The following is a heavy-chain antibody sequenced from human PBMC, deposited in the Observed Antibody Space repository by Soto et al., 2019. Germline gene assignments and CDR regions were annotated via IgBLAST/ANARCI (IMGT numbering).Heavy chain of an antibody. Sequence: QVQLQQWGAGLLKPSETLSLTCAVYGGSFSGYYWSWIRQPPGKGLEWIGEINHSGSTNYNPSLKSRVTISVDTSKNQFSLKLSSVTAADTAVYYCARGRDGYNLDYWGQGTLVTVSS. CDR3: ARGRDGYNLDY. V-gene: IGHV4-34*01. CDR1: GGSFSGYY. D-gene: IGHD5-12*01. CDR2: INHSGST. J-gene: IGHJ4*02.